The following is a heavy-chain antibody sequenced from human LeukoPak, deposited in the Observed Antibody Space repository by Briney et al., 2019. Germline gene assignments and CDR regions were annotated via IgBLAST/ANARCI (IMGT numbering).Heavy chain of an antibody. J-gene: IGHJ4*02. Sequence: PGGSLRLSCAASEFTFTNSAMNWVRQAPGKGLEWVSSISSSSSYIYYADSVKGRFTISRDNAKNSLYLQMNSLRAEDTAVYYCARGGASYDFWSGYPIDYWGQGTLVTVSS. V-gene: IGHV3-21*01. CDR1: EFTFTNSA. D-gene: IGHD3-3*01. CDR2: ISSSSSYI. CDR3: ARGGASYDFWSGYPIDY.